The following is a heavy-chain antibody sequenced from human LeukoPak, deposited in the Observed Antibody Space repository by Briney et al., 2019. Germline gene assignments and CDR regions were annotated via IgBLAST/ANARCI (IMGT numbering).Heavy chain of an antibody. CDR1: GYTFTSYG. CDR3: ARDSVVPAANADY. V-gene: IGHV1-18*04. J-gene: IGHJ4*02. D-gene: IGHD2-2*01. Sequence: ASVKVSCKASGYTFTSYGISWVRQAPGQGLEWMGWISAYSGNTNYAQKLQGRVTMTTDTSTSTAYVEPRSLRTDDTAVYYCARDSVVPAANADYWGQGTLVTVSS. CDR2: ISAYSGNT.